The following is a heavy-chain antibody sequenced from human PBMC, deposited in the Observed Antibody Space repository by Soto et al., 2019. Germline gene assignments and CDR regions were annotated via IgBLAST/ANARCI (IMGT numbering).Heavy chain of an antibody. CDR1: GGSISSGGYY. V-gene: IGHV4-31*03. Sequence: QVQLQESGPGLVKPSQTLSLTCTVSGGSISSGGYYWSWIRQHPGKGLEWIGYIYYSGSTYYNPSLKSRVTISVDTSKNQFSLKLSSVTAADTAVYYCARESPLLEASGAFDIWGQGTMVTVSS. D-gene: IGHD3-3*01. J-gene: IGHJ3*02. CDR2: IYYSGST. CDR3: ARESPLLEASGAFDI.